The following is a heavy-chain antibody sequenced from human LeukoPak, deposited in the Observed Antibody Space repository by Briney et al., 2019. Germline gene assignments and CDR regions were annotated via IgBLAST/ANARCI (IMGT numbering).Heavy chain of an antibody. CDR2: IYEAGNT. D-gene: IGHD3-10*01. Sequence: GGSLRLSCAASGFTLSTYDMHWVRQVTGEALEWVSMIYEAGNTYYTGSVKGRFIISRENAKNSLYLQMHGLTAGDTAVYYCAREMSGSNDAFDIWGPGTMVTVSS. CDR1: GFTLSTYD. J-gene: IGHJ3*02. CDR3: AREMSGSNDAFDI. V-gene: IGHV3-13*01.